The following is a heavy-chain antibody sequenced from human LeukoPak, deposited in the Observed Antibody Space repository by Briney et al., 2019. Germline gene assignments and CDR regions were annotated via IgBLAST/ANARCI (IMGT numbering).Heavy chain of an antibody. V-gene: IGHV4-59*01. J-gene: IGHJ5*02. CDR2: IYYSGST. CDR3: ARAHYGSGSYYLRFDP. Sequence: SETLSLTCTVSGGSISSYYWSWIRQPPGKGLEWIGYIYYSGSTNYNPSLKSRVTISVDTSKNPFSLKLSSVTAADTAVYYCARAHYGSGSYYLRFDPWGQGTLVTVSS. CDR1: GGSISSYY. D-gene: IGHD3-10*01.